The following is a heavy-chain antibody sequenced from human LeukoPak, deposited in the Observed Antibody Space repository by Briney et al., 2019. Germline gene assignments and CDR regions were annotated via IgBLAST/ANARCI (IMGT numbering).Heavy chain of an antibody. CDR1: GFSFSSYW. J-gene: IGHJ4*01. D-gene: IGHD5-12*01. CDR2: IKQDGGVK. Sequence: GGSLRLSCAASGFSFSSYWMSWVRQAPGKGLEWVANIKQDGGVKYYVDSVKGRFTISRDNAKNSLYLQMNSLRAEDTAVYYCATDSGYDLTGGDLDYFEYWGHGTLVTVSS. V-gene: IGHV3-7*02. CDR3: ATDSGYDLTGGDLDYFEY.